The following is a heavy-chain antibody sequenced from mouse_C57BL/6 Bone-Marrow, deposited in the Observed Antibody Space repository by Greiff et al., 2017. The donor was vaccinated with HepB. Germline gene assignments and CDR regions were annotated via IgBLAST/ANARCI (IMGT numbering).Heavy chain of an antibody. CDR3: ARRYYDHYYAMDY. J-gene: IGHJ4*01. CDR2: IWSGGST. CDR1: GFSLTSYG. D-gene: IGHD2-4*01. Sequence: VKLMESGPGLVQPSQSLSITCTVSGFSLTSYGVHWVRQSPGKGLEWLGVIWSGGSTDYNAAFISRLSISKDNSKSQVFFKMNSLQADDTAIYYCARRYYDHYYAMDYWGQGTSVTVSS. V-gene: IGHV2-2*01.